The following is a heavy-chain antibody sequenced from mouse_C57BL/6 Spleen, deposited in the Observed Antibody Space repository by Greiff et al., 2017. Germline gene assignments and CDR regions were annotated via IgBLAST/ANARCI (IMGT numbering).Heavy chain of an antibody. CDR3: ARRLYSNYEGNYFDY. CDR1: GFTFSSYG. J-gene: IGHJ2*01. D-gene: IGHD2-5*01. CDR2: ISSGGSYT. V-gene: IGHV5-6*02. Sequence: EVNVVESGGDLVKPGGSLKLSCAASGFTFSSYGMSWVRQTPDKRLEWVATISSGGSYTYYPDSVKGRFTISRDNAKNTLYLQMSSLKSEDTAVYYCARRLYSNYEGNYFDYWGQGTTLTVSS.